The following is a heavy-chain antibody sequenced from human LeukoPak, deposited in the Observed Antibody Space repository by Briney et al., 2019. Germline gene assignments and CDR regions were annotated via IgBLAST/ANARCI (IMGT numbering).Heavy chain of an antibody. CDR2: VSGSGGMT. CDR1: GFTFSSYS. J-gene: IGHJ4*01. V-gene: IGHV3-23*01. CDR3: AKGSFSNWPYYFDY. Sequence: GGSLRLSCAASGFTFSSYSMTWVRQVPGKGLEWVSSVSGSGGMTDYADSVKGWFTISRDNSKNTVYLQMNSLRADDTAIYYCAKGSFSNWPYYFDYWGQGTLVTVSS. D-gene: IGHD5-24*01.